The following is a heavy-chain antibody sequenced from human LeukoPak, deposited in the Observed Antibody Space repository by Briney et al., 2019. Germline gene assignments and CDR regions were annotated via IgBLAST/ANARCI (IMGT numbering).Heavy chain of an antibody. Sequence: GESLKISCKGSGYSLTTYWIGWVRQMPGKGLEWMGIIHPGDSDTRYSPSFQGQVTISADKSISTAYLQWSSLKASDTAMYYCARLGKPIQYYYGVDVWGQGTTVIVSS. CDR3: ARLGKPIQYYYGVDV. CDR1: GYSLTTYW. V-gene: IGHV5-51*01. J-gene: IGHJ6*02. D-gene: IGHD7-27*01. CDR2: IHPGDSDT.